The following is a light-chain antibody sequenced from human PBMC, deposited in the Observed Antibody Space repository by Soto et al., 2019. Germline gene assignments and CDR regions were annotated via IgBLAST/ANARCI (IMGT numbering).Light chain of an antibody. V-gene: IGKV3-20*01. CDR1: QSVSSSY. Sequence: EIVLTQSPGTLFLSPGERATLSCRASQSVSSSYLAWYQQKPGQAPRLLIYGASSRATGIPDRFSGSGSGTDFTLTISSLEPEDFAVYYCQQYGSSPRTFGQGTKVEIK. CDR3: QQYGSSPRT. CDR2: GAS. J-gene: IGKJ1*01.